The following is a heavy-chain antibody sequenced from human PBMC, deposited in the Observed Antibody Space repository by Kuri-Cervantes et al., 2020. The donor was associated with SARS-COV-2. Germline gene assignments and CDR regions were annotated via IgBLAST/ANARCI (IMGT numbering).Heavy chain of an antibody. CDR2: INPSGGST. V-gene: IGHV1-46*01. CDR1: GYTFTSYY. J-gene: IGHJ4*02. CDR3: ATAGYTYYYDSRFDY. Sequence: ASVKVSCKASGYTFTSYYMHWVRQAPGQGLEWMGIINPSGGSTSYAQKFQGRVTMTRDTSTSTVYMELSSLRSEDTAVYYCATAGYTYYYDSRFDYWGQGTLVTVSS. D-gene: IGHD3-22*01.